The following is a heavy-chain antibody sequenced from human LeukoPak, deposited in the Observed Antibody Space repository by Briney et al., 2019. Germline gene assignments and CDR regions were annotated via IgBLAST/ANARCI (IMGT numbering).Heavy chain of an antibody. CDR1: GYTFTSYG. V-gene: IGHV1-18*01. Sequence: ASVKVSCKASGYTFTSYGISWVRQAPGQGLEWMGWISAYNGNTNYAQKLQGRVTMTTDTSTSTAYMELRSLRSDDTAVSYCARDPNYDILTGSFEFDYWGQGTLVTVSS. D-gene: IGHD3-9*01. J-gene: IGHJ4*02. CDR2: ISAYNGNT. CDR3: ARDPNYDILTGSFEFDY.